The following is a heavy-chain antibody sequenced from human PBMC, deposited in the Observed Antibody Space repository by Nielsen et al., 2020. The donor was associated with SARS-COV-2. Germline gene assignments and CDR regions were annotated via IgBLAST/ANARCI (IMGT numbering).Heavy chain of an antibody. CDR1: GFTFSSYA. J-gene: IGHJ4*02. Sequence: GESLKISCAASGFTFSSYAMSWVRQAPGKGLEWVSAISGSGGSTYYADSVKGRFTISRDNSKNTLYLQMNSLRAEDTAVYYCARESRIQLWLPFDYWGQGTLVTVSS. CDR3: ARESRIQLWLPFDY. D-gene: IGHD5-18*01. CDR2: ISGSGGST. V-gene: IGHV3-23*01.